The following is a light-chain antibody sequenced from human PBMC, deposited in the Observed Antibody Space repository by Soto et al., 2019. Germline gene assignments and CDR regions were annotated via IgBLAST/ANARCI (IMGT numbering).Light chain of an antibody. CDR2: GAS. V-gene: IGKV3-20*01. CDR3: QQYGSSPFT. J-gene: IGKJ3*01. Sequence: EIVLTQSPGTLSLSPGERATLSCRASQSFSSSYLAWYQQKPGQALRLLIYGASSRATGIPDRFSGSGSGTDFTLTSSRLEPEDFAVYYCQQYGSSPFTFGPGTQVDIK. CDR1: QSFSSSY.